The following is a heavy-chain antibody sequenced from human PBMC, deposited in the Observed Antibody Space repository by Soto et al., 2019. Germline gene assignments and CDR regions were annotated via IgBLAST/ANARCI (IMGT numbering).Heavy chain of an antibody. Sequence: GGSLRLSCVASGFTFRGYAMHWVRQAPGKGLEWVAIISYDGSTKYYADSVKGRITISRDNSKNTLYLQMNSLRAEDTAVYYCARDLYCFSTSCSVGAIGNEMDVWGQGTTVTV. CDR2: ISYDGSTK. CDR1: GFTFRGYA. V-gene: IGHV3-30-3*01. D-gene: IGHD2-2*01. CDR3: ARDLYCFSTSCSVGAIGNEMDV. J-gene: IGHJ6*02.